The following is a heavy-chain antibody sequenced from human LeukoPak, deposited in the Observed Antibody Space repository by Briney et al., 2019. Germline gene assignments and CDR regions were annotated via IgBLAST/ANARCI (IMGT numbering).Heavy chain of an antibody. V-gene: IGHV4-34*01. CDR3: ARASLTVTTFRFDY. Sequence: SETLSLTCAVYGGSFSGYYWSWIRQPPGKGLEWSGEINHSGSTNYNPSLKSRVTISVDTSKNQFSLKLSSVTAADTAVYYCARASLTVTTFRFDYWGQGTLVTVSS. CDR2: INHSGST. D-gene: IGHD4-17*01. CDR1: GGSFSGYY. J-gene: IGHJ4*02.